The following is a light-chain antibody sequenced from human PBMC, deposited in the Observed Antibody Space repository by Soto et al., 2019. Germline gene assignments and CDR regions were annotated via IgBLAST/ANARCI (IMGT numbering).Light chain of an antibody. V-gene: IGKV3-20*01. CDR3: QQYDDSPGT. Sequence: EIVMTQSPATLSVSPGERATLSCRASQSVFSSLAWYQQKPGQAPRLLIYDASNRASGIPDRFAGSGSGTDFTLTISRLEPEDFAVYYCQQYDDSPGTFGQGTKVDI. CDR2: DAS. J-gene: IGKJ1*01. CDR1: QSVFSS.